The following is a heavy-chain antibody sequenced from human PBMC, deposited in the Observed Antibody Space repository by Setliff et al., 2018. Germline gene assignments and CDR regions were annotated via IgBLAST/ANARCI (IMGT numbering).Heavy chain of an antibody. V-gene: IGHV1-8*02. CDR3: ARVSEYYYYYYYMDV. CDR2: MNPNSGNT. D-gene: IGHD2-8*01. CDR1: GYTFTSYD. J-gene: IGHJ6*03. Sequence: PSVKVSCKASGYTFTSYDINWVRQATGQGLEWMGWMNPNSGNTGYAQKFQGRVTMTRNTSISTAYMELSSLRSEDTAVYYCARVSEYYYYYYYMDVWGKGTTVTVSS.